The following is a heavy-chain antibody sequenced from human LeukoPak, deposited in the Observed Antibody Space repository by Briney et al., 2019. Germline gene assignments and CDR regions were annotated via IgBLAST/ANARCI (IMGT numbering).Heavy chain of an antibody. CDR1: GFTFSSYS. V-gene: IGHV3-21*01. CDR2: ISSSSSYI. J-gene: IGHJ3*02. CDR3: ARGEDIVVVPAAMHAFDI. Sequence: GGSLRLSCAASGFTFSSYSMNWVRQAPGKGLEWVSSISSSSSYIYYAGSVKGRFPISRDNAKNSLYLQMNSLRAEDTAVYYCARGEDIVVVPAAMHAFDIWGQGTMVTVSS. D-gene: IGHD2-2*01.